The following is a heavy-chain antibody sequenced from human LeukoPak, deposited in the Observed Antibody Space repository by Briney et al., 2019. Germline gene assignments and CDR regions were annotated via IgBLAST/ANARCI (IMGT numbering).Heavy chain of an antibody. V-gene: IGHV3-23*01. CDR1: GFTFSSYA. J-gene: IGHJ4*02. Sequence: GGSRRLSCAASGFTFSSYAMSWVRQAPGKGLEWVSAISGSGGSTYYADSVKGRFTISRDNSKNTLYLQMNSLRAEDTAVYYCAKDREQLWLLGYFDYWGQGTLVTVSS. CDR3: AKDREQLWLLGYFDY. D-gene: IGHD5-18*01. CDR2: ISGSGGST.